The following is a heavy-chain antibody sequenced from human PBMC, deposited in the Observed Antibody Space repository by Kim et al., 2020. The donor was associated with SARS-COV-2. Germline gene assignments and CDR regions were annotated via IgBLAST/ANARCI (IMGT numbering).Heavy chain of an antibody. D-gene: IGHD3-10*01. CDR1: GFTFSSYA. CDR3: AKAKAMVRGVITRGLYFQH. CDR2: ISGSGGST. Sequence: GGSLRLSCAASGFTFSSYAMSWVRQAPGKGLEWVSAISGSGGSTYYADSVKVRFTISRDNSKNTLYLTMNSLRADDTAVYYCAKAKAMVRGVITRGLYFQHWGQGTLVTVSS. J-gene: IGHJ1*01. V-gene: IGHV3-23*01.